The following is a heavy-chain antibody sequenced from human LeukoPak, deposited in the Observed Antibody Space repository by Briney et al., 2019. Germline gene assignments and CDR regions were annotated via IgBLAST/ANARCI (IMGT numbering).Heavy chain of an antibody. CDR1: GFTFSSYA. CDR3: AKDANEDYDSSGYYKTHFDY. Sequence: GGSLRLSXAASGFTFSSYAMSWVRQAPGKGLEWVSTISGTVGSTYSADSVKGRFTISRDNSKNTVYLQMNSLRAEDTAVYYCAKDANEDYDSSGYYKTHFDYWGQGTLVTVSS. V-gene: IGHV3-23*01. CDR2: ISGTVGST. D-gene: IGHD3-22*01. J-gene: IGHJ4*02.